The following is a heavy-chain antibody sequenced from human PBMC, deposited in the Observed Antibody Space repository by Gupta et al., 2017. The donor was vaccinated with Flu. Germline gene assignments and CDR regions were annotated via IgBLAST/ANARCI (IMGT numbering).Heavy chain of an antibody. Sequence: STYAMSWVRQIPGRGLEWVSLISGSGGATYYADAVKGRFTISRDNSENTLYLQMNSLRGEDTAIYYCAKGPRYSGSYYFGVHYFDYWGQGSLVTVSS. V-gene: IGHV3-23*01. D-gene: IGHD1-26*01. CDR2: ISGSGGAT. CDR1: STYA. CDR3: AKGPRYSGSYYFGVHYFDY. J-gene: IGHJ4*02.